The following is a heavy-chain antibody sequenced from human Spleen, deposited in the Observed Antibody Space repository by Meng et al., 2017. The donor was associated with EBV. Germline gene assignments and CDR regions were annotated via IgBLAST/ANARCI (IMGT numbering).Heavy chain of an antibody. CDR2: ISLYNGNT. D-gene: IGHD4-17*01. Sequence: QVQLVQSGAEVKKPGASVKVSCKASGYTFTSYAFSWVRHAPGQGLEWMGWISLYNGNTNYAQKLQGRVTMTTNTSTSTAYMELRSLTSDDTAVYYCARLGYGINYLDYWGQGTLVTVSS. CDR1: GYTFTSYA. J-gene: IGHJ4*02. V-gene: IGHV1-18*01. CDR3: ARLGYGINYLDY.